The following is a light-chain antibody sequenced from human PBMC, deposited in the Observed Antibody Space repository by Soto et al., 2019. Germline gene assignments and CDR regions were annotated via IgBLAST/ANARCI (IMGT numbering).Light chain of an antibody. J-gene: IGLJ1*01. CDR2: DVS. CDR3: NSYTSSSTYV. V-gene: IGLV2-14*01. CDR1: TSDVGRYNY. Sequence: QSALTQPASVSGSPGQSITISCTGTTSDVGRYNYVSWYQQHPGKAPKLIIYDVSNRPSGVSNRFSGSKSGNTASLTISGLQPEDEADYYCNSYTSSSTYVLGTGTKLTVL.